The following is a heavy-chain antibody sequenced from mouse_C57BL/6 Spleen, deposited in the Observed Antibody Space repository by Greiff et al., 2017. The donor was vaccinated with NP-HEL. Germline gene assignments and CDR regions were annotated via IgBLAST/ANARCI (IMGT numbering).Heavy chain of an antibody. CDR1: GYAFSSYW. Sequence: QVQLKESGAELVKPGASVKISCKASGYAFSSYWLNWVKQRPGKGLEWIGQIYPGDGDTNYNGKFKGKATLTADKSSSTAYMQLSSLTSEDSAVYFCARSSYSTFDYWGQGTTLTVSS. CDR3: ARSSYSTFDY. V-gene: IGHV1-80*01. D-gene: IGHD2-5*01. CDR2: IYPGDGDT. J-gene: IGHJ2*01.